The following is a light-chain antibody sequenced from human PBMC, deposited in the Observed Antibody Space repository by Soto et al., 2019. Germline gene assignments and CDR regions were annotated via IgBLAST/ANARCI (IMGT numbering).Light chain of an antibody. CDR1: QSISSY. Sequence: DSPMPPSPSSLSASVGDRVTITCRASQSISSYLNWYQQKPGKAPKLLIYAASSLQSGVPSRFSGSGSGTDFTLTISSLQPEDFATYSWHQSYSTRTFGPGTTVEIQ. V-gene: IGKV1-39*01. CDR3: HQSYSTRT. J-gene: IGKJ1*01. CDR2: AAS.